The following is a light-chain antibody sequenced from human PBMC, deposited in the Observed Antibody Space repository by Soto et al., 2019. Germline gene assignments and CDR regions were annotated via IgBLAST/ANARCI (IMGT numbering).Light chain of an antibody. Sequence: QSVLTQPASVSGSPGQSITISCTGTSSDVGGYNYVSWYQQHPGKAPKLMIYDVSNRPSGGSNRFSGSKSGNTASLTISGLQAEDEADYYCSSYTSSSTLYYVFGTGTKVTVL. CDR2: DVS. CDR3: SSYTSSSTLYYV. J-gene: IGLJ1*01. V-gene: IGLV2-14*01. CDR1: SSDVGGYNY.